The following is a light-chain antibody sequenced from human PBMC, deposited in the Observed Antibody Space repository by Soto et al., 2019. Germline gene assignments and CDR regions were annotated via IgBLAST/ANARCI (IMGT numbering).Light chain of an antibody. Sequence: EIVMTQSPATLSASPGERATLSCRASQSVSSDLAWYQQTPGQAPRLLIYGASTRATGVPARFSGSGSGTEFTLTISSLQSEDFATYYCQQSYSSPWTFGQGTKVDIK. CDR1: QSVSSD. V-gene: IGKV3-15*01. CDR3: QQSYSSPWT. J-gene: IGKJ1*01. CDR2: GAS.